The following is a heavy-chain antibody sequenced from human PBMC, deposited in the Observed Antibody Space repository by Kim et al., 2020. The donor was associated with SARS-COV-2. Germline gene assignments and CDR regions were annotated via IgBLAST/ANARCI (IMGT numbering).Heavy chain of an antibody. CDR2: ISADGKQT. Sequence: GGSLRLSCAASGFNFNNYAMHWVRQSPGKGLEWVSLISADGKQTLYAESVKGRFTISRDNTKNSLHLQMNSLTTEDTALYYCTKGRQWLLDYWGPGTLVT. D-gene: IGHD6-19*01. V-gene: IGHV3-43*02. J-gene: IGHJ4*02. CDR1: GFNFNNYA. CDR3: TKGRQWLLDY.